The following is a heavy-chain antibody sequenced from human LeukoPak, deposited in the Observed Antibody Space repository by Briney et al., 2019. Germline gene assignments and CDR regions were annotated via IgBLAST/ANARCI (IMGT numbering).Heavy chain of an antibody. CDR1: GGSISSGSYY. CDR3: ARSPDYYDSSGLDY. J-gene: IGHJ4*02. Sequence: SETLSLTCTVSGGSISSGSYYWIWIRQPAGKGLEWIGRIYTSGSTNYNPSLKSRVTISVDTSKNQFSLKLSSVTAADTAVYYCARSPDYYDSSGLDYWGQGTLVTVSS. D-gene: IGHD3-22*01. V-gene: IGHV4-61*02. CDR2: IYTSGST.